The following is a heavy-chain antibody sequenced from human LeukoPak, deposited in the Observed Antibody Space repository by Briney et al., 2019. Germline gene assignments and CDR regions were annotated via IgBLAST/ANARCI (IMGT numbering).Heavy chain of an antibody. Sequence: GGSLRLSCAASGFTFTSHWMSWVRQAPGKGLEWVANINQDGSEKYYVDSVKGRFTISRDNAKSSLYLQMNSLRAEDTAVYYCARARYCSSTSCFDDYWGQGSLVTVSP. V-gene: IGHV3-7*04. CDR2: INQDGSEK. D-gene: IGHD2-2*01. CDR1: GFTFTSHW. CDR3: ARARYCSSTSCFDDY. J-gene: IGHJ4*02.